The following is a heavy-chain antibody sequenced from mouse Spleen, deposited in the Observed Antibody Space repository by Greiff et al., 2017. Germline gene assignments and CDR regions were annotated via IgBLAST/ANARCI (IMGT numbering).Heavy chain of an antibody. CDR3: ARWDGNLAWFAY. CDR1: GYAFSSYW. D-gene: IGHD2-1*01. Sequence: QVQLKESGAELVKPGASVKISCKASGYAFSSYWMNWVKQRPGKGLEWIGQIYPGDGDTNYNGKFKGKATLTADKSSSTAYMQLSSLTSEDSAVYFCARWDGNLAWFAYWGQGTLVTVSA. J-gene: IGHJ3*01. CDR2: IYPGDGDT. V-gene: IGHV1-80*01.